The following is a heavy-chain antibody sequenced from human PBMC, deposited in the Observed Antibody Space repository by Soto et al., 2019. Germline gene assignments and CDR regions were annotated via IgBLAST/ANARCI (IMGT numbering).Heavy chain of an antibody. CDR1: GYTFTSYW. J-gene: IGHJ4*02. CDR3: ARHGSYSGVYPPIDY. D-gene: IGHD5-12*01. V-gene: IGHV5-51*01. Sequence: GESLKISCKGSGYTFTSYWIGWVRQMPGEGLEWLGVAYPGDSDTRYSPSFQGQVTISADKSINTAYLQWSSLKASDTAIYFCARHGSYSGVYPPIDYWGQGTLVTVSS. CDR2: AYPGDSDT.